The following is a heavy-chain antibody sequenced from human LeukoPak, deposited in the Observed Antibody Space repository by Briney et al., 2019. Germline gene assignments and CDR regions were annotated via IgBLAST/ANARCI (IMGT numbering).Heavy chain of an antibody. CDR1: GGTFSSYA. V-gene: IGHV1-69*13. D-gene: IGHD6-6*01. CDR3: ARAPRGMAARPNWFDP. CDR2: IIPIFGTA. Sequence: ASVKVSCKASGGTFSSYAISWVRQAPGQGPEWMGGIIPIFGTANYAQKFQGRVTITADESTSTAYMELSSLRSEDTAVYYCARAPRGMAARPNWFDPWGQGTLVTVSS. J-gene: IGHJ5*02.